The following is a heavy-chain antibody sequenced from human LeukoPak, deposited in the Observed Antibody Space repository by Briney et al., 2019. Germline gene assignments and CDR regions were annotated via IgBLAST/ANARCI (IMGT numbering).Heavy chain of an antibody. J-gene: IGHJ5*02. CDR3: ARGRSHNWFDP. V-gene: IGHV4-34*01. CDR1: GGSFSGVY. CDR2: VNHSGGT. Sequence: PSETLSLTCAVTGGSFSGVYCTWVRQPPGKGLEWIGEVNHSGGTQYNPSLKSRVTLSVDSSKKHFSLKLTSVTAADTAVYYCARGRSHNWFDPWGQGTLVIVSS.